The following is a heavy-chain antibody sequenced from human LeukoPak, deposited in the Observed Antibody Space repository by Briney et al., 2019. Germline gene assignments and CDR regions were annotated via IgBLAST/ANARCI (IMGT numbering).Heavy chain of an antibody. Sequence: RPGGSLRLSCAASGFTFSSYGMHWVRQAPGKGLEWVAFIRYDGSNKYYADSVKGRFTTSRDNSKNTLYLQMNSLRAEDTAVYYCAKAPYDFWSGSNYYYYYMDVWGKGTTVTVSS. CDR3: AKAPYDFWSGSNYYYYYMDV. V-gene: IGHV3-30*02. D-gene: IGHD3-3*01. CDR1: GFTFSSYG. CDR2: IRYDGSNK. J-gene: IGHJ6*03.